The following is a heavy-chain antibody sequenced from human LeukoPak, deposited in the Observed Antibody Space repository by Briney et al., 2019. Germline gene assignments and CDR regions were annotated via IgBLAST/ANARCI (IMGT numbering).Heavy chain of an antibody. CDR3: AKDKSRSGSYTGIFDY. J-gene: IGHJ4*02. Sequence: PGGSLRLSCAASGFTFSSYAMHWVRQAPGKGLEWVAVISYDGSNKYYADSVKGRFTISRDNSKNTLYLQMDSLRAEDTAVYYCAKDKSRSGSYTGIFDYWAQGTLVTVSS. D-gene: IGHD3-10*01. V-gene: IGHV3-30-3*01. CDR1: GFTFSSYA. CDR2: ISYDGSNK.